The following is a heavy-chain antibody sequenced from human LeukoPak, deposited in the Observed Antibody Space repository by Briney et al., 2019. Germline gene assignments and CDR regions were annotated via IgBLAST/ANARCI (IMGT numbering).Heavy chain of an antibody. CDR1: GGSISSYY. Sequence: SETLSLTCTVSGGSISSYYWTWVRQPPGKGLEWIGYIFYTGTTNYNPSLKSRVTISVDTSKNQFSLRLSSVTAADTAVYYCARGGSYAYRGWFAPWGQGTLVTVSS. CDR3: ARGGSYAYRGWFAP. D-gene: IGHD1-26*01. CDR2: IFYTGTT. J-gene: IGHJ5*02. V-gene: IGHV4-59*01.